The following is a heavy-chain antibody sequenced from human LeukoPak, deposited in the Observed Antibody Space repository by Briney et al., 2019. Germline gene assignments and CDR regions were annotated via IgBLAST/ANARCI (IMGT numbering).Heavy chain of an antibody. J-gene: IGHJ4*02. V-gene: IGHV3-9*01. CDR2: ISWNSGSI. CDR3: AAISHIVVVVAAYSAHAPH. D-gene: IGHD2-15*01. Sequence: GGSLRLSCAASGFTFDDYAMHWVRQAPGKGLEWVSGISWNSGSIGYADSVKGRFTISRDSAKNSLYLQMNSLRAEDTAFYYCAAISHIVVVVAAYSAHAPHWGQGTLVTVSS. CDR1: GFTFDDYA.